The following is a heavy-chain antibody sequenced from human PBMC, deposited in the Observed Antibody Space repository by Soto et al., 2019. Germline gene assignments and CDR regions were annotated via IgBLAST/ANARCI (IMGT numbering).Heavy chain of an antibody. V-gene: IGHV3-7*03. D-gene: IGHD5-12*01. CDR2: IKADGTEK. CDR1: GFTFSSYW. J-gene: IGHJ6*02. CDR3: VTAVRGYNANGDL. Sequence: GGSRKLSFVGSGFTFSSYWMGWVRQTPGKGLEWVATIKADGTEKYYVDSVKGRFTFSRDNAKTSVYLEMNSLRAEDTAVYYCVTAVRGYNANGDLWGQGTTVTVSS.